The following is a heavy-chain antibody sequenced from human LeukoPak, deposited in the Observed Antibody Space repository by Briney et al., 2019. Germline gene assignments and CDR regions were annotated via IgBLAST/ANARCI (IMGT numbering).Heavy chain of an antibody. D-gene: IGHD4-11*01. J-gene: IGHJ5*02. CDR1: GDSVTNRNYL. CDR2: VDNDGRT. Sequence: SETLSLTCAVSGDSVTNRNYLWGWIRQPPGKGLEWIGNVDNDGRTYYDPSLRGRVTISLDTSKNHFSLNLNFVSDADTAIYYCARYSRVFGWFDPWGRGTPVTVSS. V-gene: IGHV4-39*02. CDR3: ARYSRVFGWFDP.